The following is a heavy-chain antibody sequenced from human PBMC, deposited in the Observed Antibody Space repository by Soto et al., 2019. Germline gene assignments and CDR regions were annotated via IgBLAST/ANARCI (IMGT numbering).Heavy chain of an antibody. CDR1: VGSISSYY. CDR3: ARVWEMAYTPGANWFDP. J-gene: IGHJ5*02. V-gene: IGHV4-59*01. Sequence: SETLSLTCTVSVGSISSYYWSWIRQPPGKGLEWIGYIYYSGSTNYNPSLKSRVTISVDTSKNQFSLKLSSVTAADTAVYYCARVWEMAYTPGANWFDPWGQGTLVTVSS. D-gene: IGHD1-26*01. CDR2: IYYSGST.